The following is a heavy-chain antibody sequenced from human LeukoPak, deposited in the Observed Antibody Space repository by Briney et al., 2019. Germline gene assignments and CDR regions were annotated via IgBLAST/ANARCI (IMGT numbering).Heavy chain of an antibody. CDR3: AKVSYYDSSGYLDY. V-gene: IGHV3-23*01. Sequence: GGSLRLSCAASGFIFRSYPMSWVRQAPGKGLEWVSAISGSGGSTYYADTVKGRFTISRDNSKNTLYLQMNSLRAEDTAVYYCAKVSYYDSSGYLDYWGQGTLVTVSS. CDR2: ISGSGGST. D-gene: IGHD3-22*01. J-gene: IGHJ4*02. CDR1: GFIFRSYP.